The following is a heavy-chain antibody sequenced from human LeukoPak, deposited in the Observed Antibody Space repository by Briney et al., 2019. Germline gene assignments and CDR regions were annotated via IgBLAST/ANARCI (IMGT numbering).Heavy chain of an antibody. V-gene: IGHV1-2*02. CDR2: INPNSGGT. D-gene: IGHD3-22*01. CDR3: ARAIYDRSGYYYGS. J-gene: IGHJ5*02. CDR1: GYTFTGYY. Sequence: ASVKVSCKASGYTFTGYYMHWLRQAPGQGLEWMGWINPNSGGTNYAQKFQGRVTMTRDTSISTAYMELSRLRSDDTAVYYCARAIYDRSGYYYGSWGQGTLVTVSS.